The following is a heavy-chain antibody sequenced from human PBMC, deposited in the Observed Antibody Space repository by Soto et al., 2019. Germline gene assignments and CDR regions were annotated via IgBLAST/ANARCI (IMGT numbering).Heavy chain of an antibody. CDR3: ARDKAARPYYYGMDV. CDR1: GFTFSSYA. J-gene: IGHJ6*02. CDR2: ISYDGSNK. D-gene: IGHD6-6*01. V-gene: IGHV3-30-3*01. Sequence: QVQLVESGGGVVQPGRSLRLSCAASGFTFSSYAMHWVRQAPGKGLEWVAVISYDGSNKYYADSVKGRFTISRDNSKNTLYVQMNSLRAEDTAVYYCARDKAARPYYYGMDVWGQGTTVTVSS.